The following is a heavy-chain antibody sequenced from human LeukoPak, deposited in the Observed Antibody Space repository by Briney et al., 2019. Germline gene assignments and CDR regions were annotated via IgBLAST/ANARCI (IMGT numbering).Heavy chain of an antibody. V-gene: IGHV3-30*04. CDR3: ARSPGYGMDV. CDR1: GFTFSSYA. Sequence: GRSLRLSCAASGFTFSSYAMHWVRQAPGKGLEWVAVISYDGSNKYYADSVKGRFTISRDNSKNTLYLQMNSLRAEDTAVYYCARSPGYGMDVWGQGITVTVSS. J-gene: IGHJ6*02. CDR2: ISYDGSNK.